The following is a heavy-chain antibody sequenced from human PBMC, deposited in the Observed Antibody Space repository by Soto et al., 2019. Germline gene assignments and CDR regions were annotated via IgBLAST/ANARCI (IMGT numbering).Heavy chain of an antibody. J-gene: IGHJ4*02. Sequence: EVRLVVSGGGLVQPGRSLRLSCAASEFSFNNYAMHWVRQAPGAGLEWVSFISWNNERTAYADSVKGRFTISRDNAKNSLFLQMNSLRTEDTAFYYCAASHGDCNYFRYWGQGTPVTVSS. CDR2: ISWNNERT. CDR3: AASHGDCNYFRY. CDR1: EFSFNNYA. V-gene: IGHV3-9*01. D-gene: IGHD2-21*02.